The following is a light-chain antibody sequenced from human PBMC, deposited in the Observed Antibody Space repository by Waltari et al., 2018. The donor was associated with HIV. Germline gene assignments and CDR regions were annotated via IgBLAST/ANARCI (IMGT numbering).Light chain of an antibody. Sequence: EIVMTQFPATLSVSPGERVIFSCRASEFLGNNLAWYQHKPGQAHRLLIYGASIRTAGTPARFSGGGSGTDFTLTVTIVQSEDFAVYYCHQYKDWPVTFGQGTRLDIK. CDR1: EFLGNN. CDR2: GAS. V-gene: IGKV3D-15*03. CDR3: HQYKDWPVT. J-gene: IGKJ5*01.